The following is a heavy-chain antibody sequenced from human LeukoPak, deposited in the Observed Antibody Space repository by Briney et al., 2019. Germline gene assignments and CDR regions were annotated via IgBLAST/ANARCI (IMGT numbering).Heavy chain of an antibody. Sequence: GGSLRLSCAASGFTFSRYWMHWVRQVPGKGLVWVSRINSDGSTTTYADSVKGRFTISRDNAKNTLYLQMTSLRAEDTAVYYFALYYYDSSTYWALGQGTLVTVSS. CDR3: ALYYYDSSTYWA. D-gene: IGHD3-22*01. J-gene: IGHJ5*02. CDR2: INSDGSTT. V-gene: IGHV3-74*01. CDR1: GFTFSRYW.